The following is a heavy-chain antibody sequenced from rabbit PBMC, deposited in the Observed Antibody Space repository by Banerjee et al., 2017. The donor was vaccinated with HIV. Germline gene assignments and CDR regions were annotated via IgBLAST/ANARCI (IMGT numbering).Heavy chain of an antibody. Sequence: QSLEESGGDLVEPGASLTLTCTASGFSFSSSYWICWVRQAPGKGLEWIACIGVGSSGSTDYANWAKGRFTISKTSSTTVTLQMNSLTAADTATYFCVRTASSSGWIYYGMDLWGPGTLVTVS. V-gene: IGHV1S40*01. CDR1: GFSFSSSYW. CDR2: IGVGSSGST. D-gene: IGHD1-1*01. CDR3: VRTASSSGWIYYGMDL. J-gene: IGHJ6*01.